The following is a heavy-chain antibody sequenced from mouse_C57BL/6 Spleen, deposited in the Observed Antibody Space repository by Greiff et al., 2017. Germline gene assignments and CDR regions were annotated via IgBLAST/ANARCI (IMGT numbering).Heavy chain of an antibody. J-gene: IGHJ4*01. Sequence: QVQLKESGPGLVQPSQSLSITCTVSGFSLTSYGVHWVRQSPGKGLEWLGVIWRGGSTDYNAAFMSRLSITKDNSKSQVFFKMNSLQADDTAIYXCAKKGYDPGAMDYWGQGTSVTVSS. V-gene: IGHV2-5*01. D-gene: IGHD2-10*02. CDR1: GFSLTSYG. CDR2: IWRGGST. CDR3: AKKGYDPGAMDY.